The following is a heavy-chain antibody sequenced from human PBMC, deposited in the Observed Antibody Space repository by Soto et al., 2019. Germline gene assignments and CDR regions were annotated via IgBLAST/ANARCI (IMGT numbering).Heavy chain of an antibody. V-gene: IGHV4-34*01. CDR2: INHSGGT. CDR1: GWGFSGYY. Sequence: QVQLQQWGAGLLKPSETLSLTCAVSGWGFSGYYWTWIRQPPGTGLEWIGEINHSGGTNYNPSLKSRVTISVDTSTNQFSLKLTSVTAADTAVYYCARDKITGLFDYWGQGTLVTVSS. J-gene: IGHJ4*02. D-gene: IGHD2-8*02. CDR3: ARDKITGLFDY.